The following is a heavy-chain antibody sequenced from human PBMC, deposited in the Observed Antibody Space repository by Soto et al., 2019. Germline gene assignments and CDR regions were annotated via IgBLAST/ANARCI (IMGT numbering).Heavy chain of an antibody. Sequence: QVQLVQSGAEVTKPGSSVKVSCKASGGTFSSYAISWVRQAPGQGLEWMGGIIPILGTANYAQNFQGRATITADESTSRAYMELSSLSSEDTAVDYCAIARHSSSWYGAFDYWGQGTLVTVSS. CDR3: AIARHSSSWYGAFDY. CDR2: IIPILGTA. CDR1: GGTFSSYA. J-gene: IGHJ4*02. V-gene: IGHV1-69*01. D-gene: IGHD6-13*01.